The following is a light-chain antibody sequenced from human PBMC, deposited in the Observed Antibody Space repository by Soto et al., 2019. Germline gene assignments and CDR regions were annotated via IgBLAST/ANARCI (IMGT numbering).Light chain of an antibody. CDR2: RNN. Sequence: QAVVTQPPSASGTPGQRVTISCSGSSSNIGSNYVYWYQQLPGTAPKLLIYRNNQRPSGVPDRFSGSKSGTSASLAISGLRSEDEADYYCAAWDDSLSGVAFGGGTKLTVL. V-gene: IGLV1-47*01. J-gene: IGLJ2*01. CDR3: AAWDDSLSGVA. CDR1: SSNIGSNY.